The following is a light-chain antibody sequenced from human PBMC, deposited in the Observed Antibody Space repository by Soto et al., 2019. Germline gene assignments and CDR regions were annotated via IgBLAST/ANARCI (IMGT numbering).Light chain of an antibody. V-gene: IGKV1-33*01. CDR3: QQYDNLPRYT. CDR2: DAS. J-gene: IGKJ2*01. Sequence: DIQMTQSPSSLSASVGDRVTITCHASQDISNYLNWYQQKPGKAPKLLIYDASNLETGVPSRFSGSGSGTDFTFTISSLQPEDIATYYCQQYDNLPRYTFGQGTNLEIK. CDR1: QDISNY.